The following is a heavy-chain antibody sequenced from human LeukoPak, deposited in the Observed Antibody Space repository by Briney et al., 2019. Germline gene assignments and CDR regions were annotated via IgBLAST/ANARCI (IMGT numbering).Heavy chain of an antibody. CDR1: GFTFSSYS. J-gene: IGHJ6*02. V-gene: IGHV3-21*04. CDR2: ISSSSSYI. CDR3: AKETPLVVVPAAIYYYYGMDV. D-gene: IGHD2-2*01. Sequence: GGSLRLSCAASGFTFSSYSMNWVRQAPGKGLEWVSSISSSSSYIYYADSVKGRFTISRDNAKNSLYLQMNSLRAEDTAVYYCAKETPLVVVPAAIYYYYGMDVWGQGTTVTVSS.